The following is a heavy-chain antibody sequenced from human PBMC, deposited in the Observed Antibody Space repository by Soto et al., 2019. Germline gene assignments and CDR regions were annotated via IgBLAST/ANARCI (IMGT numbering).Heavy chain of an antibody. J-gene: IGHJ6*02. CDR2: IYYSGST. CDR3: ARPGRGSNKEDYYYYGMDV. V-gene: IGHV4-39*01. D-gene: IGHD3-16*01. CDR1: GGSISSSSYY. Sequence: SETLSLPCTVSGGSISSSSYYWGWIRQPPGKGLEWIGSIYYSGSTYYNPSLKSRVTISVDTSKNQFSLKLSSVTAADTAVYYCARPGRGSNKEDYYYYGMDVWGQGTTVTVSS.